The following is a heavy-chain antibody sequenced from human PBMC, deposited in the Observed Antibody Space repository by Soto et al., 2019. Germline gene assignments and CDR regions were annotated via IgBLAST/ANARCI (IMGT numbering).Heavy chain of an antibody. V-gene: IGHV4-34*01. Sequence: QVQLQQWGAGLLKPSETLSLTCAVYGGSFSGYQWSWIRQTPGKGLEWIGEINDSGNINYNPSLKSRVSIFVDTAKKQISLKLSSVTAADTAVYYCARGLILWFGELSRQGGYYYYMDVWGKGTTVTVSS. J-gene: IGHJ6*03. CDR2: INDSGNI. CDR1: GGSFSGYQ. D-gene: IGHD3-10*01. CDR3: ARGLILWFGELSRQGGYYYYMDV.